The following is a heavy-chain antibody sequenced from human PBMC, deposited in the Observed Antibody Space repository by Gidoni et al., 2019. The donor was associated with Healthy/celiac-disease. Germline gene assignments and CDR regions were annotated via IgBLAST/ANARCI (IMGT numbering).Heavy chain of an antibody. CDR3: ARDGRVKGQMAFDI. CDR2: IYYSGST. D-gene: IGHD1-1*01. V-gene: IGHV4-31*03. Sequence: QVQLQESGPGLVKPSQTLSLTCPVSCGSISSGGYYWSWIRQHPGKGLEWIGYIYYSGSTYYNPSLKSRVTISVDTSKNQFSLKLSSVTAADTAVYYCARDGRVKGQMAFDIWGQGTMVTVSP. J-gene: IGHJ3*02. CDR1: CGSISSGGYY.